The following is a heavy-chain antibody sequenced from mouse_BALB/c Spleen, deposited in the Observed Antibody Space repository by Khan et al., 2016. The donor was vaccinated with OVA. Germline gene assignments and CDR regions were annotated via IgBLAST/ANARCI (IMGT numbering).Heavy chain of an antibody. J-gene: IGHJ2*01. Sequence: EVQLQESGPGLVKPSQSLSLTCTVTGYSITSDYAWNWIRQFPGNKLEWMGYIKYSGSTSYNPSLKSRISITRTTSQNQFFLQLSSVTTEDTATCYCARSGTISTVVATDFDSWGQGTTLTVSS. CDR2: IKYSGST. V-gene: IGHV3-2*02. CDR1: GYSITSDYA. D-gene: IGHD1-1*01. CDR3: ARSGTISTVVATDFDS.